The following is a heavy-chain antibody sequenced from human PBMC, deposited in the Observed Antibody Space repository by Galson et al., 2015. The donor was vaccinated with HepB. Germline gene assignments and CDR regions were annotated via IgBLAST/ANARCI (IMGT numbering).Heavy chain of an antibody. J-gene: IGHJ3*02. V-gene: IGHV3-30*18. CDR3: AEDRNGYSYNTWAFEI. Sequence: SLRLSCAASSLTFSDYGMHWVRQAPGKGLEWVAVISYDGNNKHYADSVRGRFTISRDNSNNTLYLQMSSLRAEDTAVYYCAEDRNGYSYNTWAFEIWGQGTMVTVSS. CDR1: SLTFSDYG. D-gene: IGHD5-18*01. CDR2: ISYDGNNK.